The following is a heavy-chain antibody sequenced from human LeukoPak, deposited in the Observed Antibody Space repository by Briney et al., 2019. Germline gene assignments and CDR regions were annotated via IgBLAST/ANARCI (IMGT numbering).Heavy chain of an antibody. V-gene: IGHV4-59*02. J-gene: IGHJ3*02. CDR3: ARTGYSYGWMGAFDI. D-gene: IGHD5-18*01. Sequence: SETLSLTCTVSGASVSTYYWSWIRQPPGKGLEWIGYIYYSGSTNYSPSLKSRVTISVDTSKNQFSLKLSSVTAADTAVYYCARTGYSYGWMGAFDIWGQGTMVTVSS. CDR1: GASVSTYY. CDR2: IYYSGST.